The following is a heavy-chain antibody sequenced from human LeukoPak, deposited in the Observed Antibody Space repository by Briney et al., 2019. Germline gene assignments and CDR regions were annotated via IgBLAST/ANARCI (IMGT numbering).Heavy chain of an antibody. CDR1: GFIFNNYW. J-gene: IGHJ4*02. V-gene: IGHV3-7*01. D-gene: IGHD2-2*01. Sequence: PGGSLRLSCAASGFIFNNYWMSWVRQAPGKGLEWVANIKQDGSEKYYVDSVKGRFTISRDNAKNSLYLQMNSLRAEDTAVYYCARPYCSSTSCYPDRYFDYWGQGTLVTVSS. CDR3: ARPYCSSTSCYPDRYFDY. CDR2: IKQDGSEK.